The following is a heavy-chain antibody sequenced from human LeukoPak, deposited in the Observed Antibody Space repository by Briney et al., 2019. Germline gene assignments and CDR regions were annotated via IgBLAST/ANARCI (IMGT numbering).Heavy chain of an antibody. Sequence: ASVNVSCKASVYTFTSYYMHWVRQAPGQGLEWMGIINPSGGSTSYAQKFQGRVTMTRDTSTSTVYMELSSLRAEDTAVYYCARAVVAGPLPVDYWGQGTLVTVSS. J-gene: IGHJ4*02. CDR3: ARAVVAGPLPVDY. D-gene: IGHD6-19*01. CDR1: VYTFTSYY. CDR2: INPSGGST. V-gene: IGHV1-46*01.